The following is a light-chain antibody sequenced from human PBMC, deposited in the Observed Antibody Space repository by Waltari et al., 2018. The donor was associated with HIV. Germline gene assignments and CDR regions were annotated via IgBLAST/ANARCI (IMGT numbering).Light chain of an antibody. J-gene: IGLJ2*01. Sequence: QSVLTQPPSASGTPGQRVTISCSGRNSNIGSTSVNWYQQVPGTAPKLLIYSNNQRPSGVPDRFSGSKSVNSASLAISGLRSEDEADYYCAAWDDSRNGEVIFGGGTKLTVL. CDR1: NSNIGSTS. V-gene: IGLV1-44*01. CDR3: AAWDDSRNGEVI. CDR2: SNN.